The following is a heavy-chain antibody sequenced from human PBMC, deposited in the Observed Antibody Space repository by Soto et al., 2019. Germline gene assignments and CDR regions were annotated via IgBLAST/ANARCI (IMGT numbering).Heavy chain of an antibody. Sequence: QAQLVECGGGGVQPGRSLRLSCAASGFIFSDYPFHWVRQAQGQGLEWVSVISFYGSAQYYADSVRGRFTVSRDQSKSTVFLHMNTLTTGDTAIYYCAKAQRYSGWVDDSGMAVWGPGTTVTVSS. CDR3: AKAQRYSGWVDDSGMAV. CDR1: GFIFSDYP. D-gene: IGHD2-21*01. CDR2: ISFYGSAQ. J-gene: IGHJ6*02. V-gene: IGHV3-30*18.